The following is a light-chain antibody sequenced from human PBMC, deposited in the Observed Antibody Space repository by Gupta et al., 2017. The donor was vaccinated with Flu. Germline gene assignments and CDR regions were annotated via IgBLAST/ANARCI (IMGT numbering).Light chain of an antibody. J-gene: IGKJ2*01. CDR1: QGISGW. Sequence: DIQMTQFPSSVSASVGDRVTITCRASQGISGWLDWYQQKPGKAPKLLIYATSRLHTGVPSRFSGSGSGTDFTLTISILHPEDSATYYCQHTHSFPYNFGQGTKLEIK. CDR2: ATS. CDR3: QHTHSFPYN. V-gene: IGKV1-12*01.